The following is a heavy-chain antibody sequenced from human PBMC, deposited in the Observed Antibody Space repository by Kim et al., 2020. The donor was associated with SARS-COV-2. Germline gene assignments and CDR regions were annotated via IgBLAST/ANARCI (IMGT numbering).Heavy chain of an antibody. CDR1: GYSFTSYW. J-gene: IGHJ6*02. D-gene: IGHD3-9*01. Sequence: GESLKISCKGSGYSFTSYWIGWVRQMPGKGLEWMGIIYPGDSDTRYSPSFQGQVTISADKSISTAYLQWSSLKASDTAMYYCAISYDILTGYYKSPYYYYGMDVWGQGTTVTVSS. CDR3: AISYDILTGYYKSPYYYYGMDV. V-gene: IGHV5-51*01. CDR2: IYPGDSDT.